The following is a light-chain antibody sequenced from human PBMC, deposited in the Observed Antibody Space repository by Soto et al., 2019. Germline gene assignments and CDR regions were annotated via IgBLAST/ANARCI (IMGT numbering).Light chain of an antibody. Sequence: DIQMTHSPSTLSASLGDRVTITCRAIQSLSRWLAWYQQKPGNAPKLLLYEASSLESGVPSRFRGSGSGTEFTLTISSRQPDDFASYYGQHYNSYVYTFGQRTKLEIK. CDR3: QHYNSYVYT. CDR2: EAS. CDR1: QSLSRW. V-gene: IGKV1-5*01. J-gene: IGKJ2*01.